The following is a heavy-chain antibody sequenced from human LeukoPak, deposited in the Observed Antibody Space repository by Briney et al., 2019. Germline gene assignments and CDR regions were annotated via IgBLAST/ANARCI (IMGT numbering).Heavy chain of an antibody. V-gene: IGHV3-30*18. CDR2: VSYDGSNK. D-gene: IGHD3-10*01. Sequence: GGSLRLSCAASGFTFSSYGMHWVCQAPGKGLEWVAVVSYDGSNKYCADSVKGRFTISRDNSKNTLYLQMNSLRAEDTAVYYCAKDRGSGVIYYWGQGTLVTVSS. CDR1: GFTFSSYG. CDR3: AKDRGSGVIYY. J-gene: IGHJ4*02.